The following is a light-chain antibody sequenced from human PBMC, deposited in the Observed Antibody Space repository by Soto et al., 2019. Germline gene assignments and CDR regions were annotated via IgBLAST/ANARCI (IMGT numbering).Light chain of an antibody. V-gene: IGLV2-14*01. Sequence: QSALTQPASVSGSPGQSITISCTGTSSDVGGYNYVSWYQQHPGKAPKLMIYEVNNRPSGVSNRFSGSKSGNTASLTISGLQAEDEADYYCTSYTSSSTYVFGTGTQLTVL. CDR3: TSYTSSSTYV. CDR1: SSDVGGYNY. CDR2: EVN. J-gene: IGLJ1*01.